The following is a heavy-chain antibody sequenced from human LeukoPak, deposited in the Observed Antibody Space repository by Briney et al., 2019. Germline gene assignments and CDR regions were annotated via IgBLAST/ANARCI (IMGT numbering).Heavy chain of an antibody. CDR2: IIPIFGTA. J-gene: IGHJ4*02. CDR3: ARSEAPYYFDY. CDR1: GGTFSSYA. Sequence: SVKVSCKASGGTFSSYAISWVRQAPGQGLEWMGGIIPIFGTANYAQKFQGRVTITTDESTSTAYMELRSLRSDDTAVYYCARSEAPYYFDYWGQGTLVTVSS. V-gene: IGHV1-69*05.